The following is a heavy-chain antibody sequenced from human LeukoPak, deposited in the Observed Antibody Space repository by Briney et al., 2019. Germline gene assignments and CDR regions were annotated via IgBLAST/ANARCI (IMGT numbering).Heavy chain of an antibody. CDR1: GYTFTSYG. D-gene: IGHD2-15*01. CDR3: ARGAPGSYCSGGSCPYFDY. CDR2: MNTNSGNT. V-gene: IGHV1-8*01. J-gene: IGHJ4*02. Sequence: ASGKLTCKAAGYTFTSYGINWVRQANGQGLGWMGWMNTNSGNTGYEQKFQGRVTMTRNTSITTAYMELSSLRSEDTDVFYCARGAPGSYCSGGSCPYFDYWGEGTQVTVSS.